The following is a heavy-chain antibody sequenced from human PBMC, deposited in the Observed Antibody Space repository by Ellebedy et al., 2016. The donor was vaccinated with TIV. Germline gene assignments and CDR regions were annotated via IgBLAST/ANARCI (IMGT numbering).Heavy chain of an antibody. CDR3: ARDTRLVVVTSNHWNWYFDL. CDR2: ISYDGSNK. D-gene: IGHD2-15*01. V-gene: IGHV3-30-3*01. J-gene: IGHJ2*01. CDR1: GFTFSSYA. Sequence: GESLKISCAASGFTFSSYAMNWVRQAPGKGLEWVAVISYDGSNKYYADSMKGRFTISRDNSNNTLYLQMNSLRPEDTAIYYCARDTRLVVVTSNHWNWYFDLWGRGTLVTVSS.